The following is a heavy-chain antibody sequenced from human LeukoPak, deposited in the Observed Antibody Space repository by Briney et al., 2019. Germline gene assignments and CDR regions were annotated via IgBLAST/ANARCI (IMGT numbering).Heavy chain of an antibody. D-gene: IGHD5-18*01. CDR3: ARGGPRGYSYGAIDY. Sequence: PGGSLRLSCAAPGFTFSSYWMHWVRQAPGKGLVWVSRINSDGSSTSYADSVKGRFTISRDNAKNTLYLQMNSLRAEDTAVYYCARGGPRGYSYGAIDYWGQGTLVTVSS. J-gene: IGHJ4*02. CDR1: GFTFSSYW. CDR2: INSDGSST. V-gene: IGHV3-74*01.